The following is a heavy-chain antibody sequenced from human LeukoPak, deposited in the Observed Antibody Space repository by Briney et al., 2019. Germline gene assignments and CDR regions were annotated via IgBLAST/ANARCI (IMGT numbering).Heavy chain of an antibody. V-gene: IGHV4-31*03. D-gene: IGHD2-21*01. J-gene: IGHJ4*02. CDR3: ASGGALIATLAY. CDR2: IYYGGNA. Sequence: SETLSLTCTVSGGSISSGGYYWSWIRQHPGKDLEWIGYIYYGGNAYYNPSLKIRVTISLDTSQNKFSLKLSSVTAADTAVYYCASGGALIATLAYWGQGTLVTVSS. CDR1: GGSISSGGYY.